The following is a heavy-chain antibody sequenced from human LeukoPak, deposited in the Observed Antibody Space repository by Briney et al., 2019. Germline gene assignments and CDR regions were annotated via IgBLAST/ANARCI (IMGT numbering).Heavy chain of an antibody. V-gene: IGHV3-23*01. Sequence: GGSLRPSCAVSGFTFSSYAMSWVRQAPGKGLEWVSAISGSGGSTYYADSVKGRFTISRDNSKNTLYLQMNSLRAEDTAVYYCAKDKSVITTFDYWGQGTLVTVSS. J-gene: IGHJ4*02. CDR1: GFTFSSYA. CDR3: AKDKSVITTFDY. CDR2: ISGSGGST. D-gene: IGHD3-22*01.